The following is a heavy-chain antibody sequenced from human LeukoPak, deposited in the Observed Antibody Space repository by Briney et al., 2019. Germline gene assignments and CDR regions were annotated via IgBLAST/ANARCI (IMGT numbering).Heavy chain of an antibody. V-gene: IGHV3-23*01. CDR2: ISGNSGRT. Sequence: GGSLRLSCAASGFTFSSYAMSWVRQAPGKGLEWVSSISGNSGRTYYADSVKGRFSISRDNSNNTLYLQMNSLRAEDAAVYYCAKSTSSWERVDYWGQGALVTVSS. CDR3: AKSTSSWERVDY. CDR1: GFTFSSYA. J-gene: IGHJ4*02. D-gene: IGHD6-13*01.